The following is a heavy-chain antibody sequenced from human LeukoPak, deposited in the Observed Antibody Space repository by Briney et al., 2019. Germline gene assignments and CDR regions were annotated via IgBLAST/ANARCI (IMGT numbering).Heavy chain of an antibody. V-gene: IGHV4-59*11. CDR3: ASLDYYGAGRYAWFDP. CDR1: GGSISSHY. J-gene: IGHJ5*02. Sequence: PSETLSLTCTVSGGSISSHYWSWIRQPPGKGLEWIGYIYYSGSTNYNPSLKSRVTISVDTSKNQLSLKLSSVTAADTAVYYCASLDYYGAGRYAWFDPWGQGTLVTVSS. D-gene: IGHD3-10*01. CDR2: IYYSGST.